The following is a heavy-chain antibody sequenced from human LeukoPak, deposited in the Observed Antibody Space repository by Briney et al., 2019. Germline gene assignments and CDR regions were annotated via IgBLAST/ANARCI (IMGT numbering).Heavy chain of an antibody. CDR3: ASSPTLTYYMDV. V-gene: IGHV1-69*13. Sequence: SVKVSCKASGGTFSSYAISWVRQAPGQGLEWMGGIIPIFGTANYAQKFQGRVTITADESASTAYMELSSLRSEDTAVYYCASSPTLTYYMDVWGKGTTVTVSS. CDR2: IIPIFGTA. CDR1: GGTFSSYA. J-gene: IGHJ6*03.